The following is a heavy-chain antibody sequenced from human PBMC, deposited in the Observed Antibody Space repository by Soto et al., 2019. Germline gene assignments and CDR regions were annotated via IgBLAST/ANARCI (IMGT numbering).Heavy chain of an antibody. CDR2: MNPNSGNT. Sequence: GASVKVSCKASGYTFTSYDINWLRQATGQGLEWMGWMNPNSGNTGYAQKFQGRVTMTRNTSISTAYMELSSLRSEDTAVYYCARVYRYGDYPIDYWGQGTLVTVSS. D-gene: IGHD4-17*01. V-gene: IGHV1-8*01. J-gene: IGHJ4*02. CDR3: ARVYRYGDYPIDY. CDR1: GYTFTSYD.